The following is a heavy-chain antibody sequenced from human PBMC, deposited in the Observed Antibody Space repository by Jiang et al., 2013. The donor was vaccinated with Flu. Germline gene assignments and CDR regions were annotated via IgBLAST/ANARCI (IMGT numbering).Heavy chain of an antibody. CDR3: ARRRGTTVTSYFDY. Sequence: PGLVKPSQTLSLTCTVSGGSISSGGYSWTWIRQHSGKGLEWIGYIYYTGSTYYNPSLQSRVTISLDTSKNQFSLKLSSVTAADTAVYYCARRRGTTVTSYFDYWGQGTLVTVSS. CDR2: IYYTGST. J-gene: IGHJ4*02. D-gene: IGHD4-17*01. CDR1: GGSISSGGYS. V-gene: IGHV4-31*03.